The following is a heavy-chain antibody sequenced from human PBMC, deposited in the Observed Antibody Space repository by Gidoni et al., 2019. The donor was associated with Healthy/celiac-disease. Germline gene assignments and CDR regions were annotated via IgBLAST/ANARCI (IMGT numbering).Heavy chain of an antibody. CDR2: IDPSDSYT. CDR3: ARLGGSGSYYNVVNYYYYMDV. J-gene: IGHJ6*03. CDR1: GYSFTSYW. V-gene: IGHV5-10-1*03. Sequence: EVQLVQSGAEVKKPGESLRISCKGSGYSFTSYWISWVRQMPGKGLEWMGRIDPSDSYTNYSPSFQGHVTISADKSISTAYLQWSSLKASDTAMYYCARLGGSGSYYNVVNYYYYMDVWGKGTTVTVSS. D-gene: IGHD3-10*01.